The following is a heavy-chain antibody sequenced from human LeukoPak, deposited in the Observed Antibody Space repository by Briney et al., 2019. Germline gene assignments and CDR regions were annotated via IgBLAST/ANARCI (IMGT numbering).Heavy chain of an antibody. D-gene: IGHD2-2*01. CDR3: ARDCSSTSCLDY. CDR2: ISSSGSTI. J-gene: IGHJ4*02. CDR1: GFTFSSYE. V-gene: IGHV3-48*03. Sequence: GGSLRLSCAASGFTFSSYEMNWVRQAPGKGLEWVSYISSSGSTIYYADSVKGRFTIPRDNAKNSLYLQMNSLRAEDTAVYYCARDCSSTSCLDYWGQGTLVTVSS.